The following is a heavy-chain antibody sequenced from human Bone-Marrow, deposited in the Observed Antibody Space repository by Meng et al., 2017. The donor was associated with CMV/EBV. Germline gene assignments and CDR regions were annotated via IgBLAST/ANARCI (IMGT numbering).Heavy chain of an antibody. CDR3: ACTIAVAGFDP. J-gene: IGHJ5*02. V-gene: IGHV3-21*01. Sequence: GESLKISCAASGFTFSSYSMNWVRQAPGKGLEWVSSISSSSSYIYYADSVKGRFTISRDNAKNSLYLQMNSLRAEDTAVYYCACTIAVAGFDPWGQGTLVTVSS. CDR2: ISSSSSYI. CDR1: GFTFSSYS. D-gene: IGHD6-19*01.